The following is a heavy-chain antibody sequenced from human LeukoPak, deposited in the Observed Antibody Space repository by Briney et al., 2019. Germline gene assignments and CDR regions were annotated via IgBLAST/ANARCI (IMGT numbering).Heavy chain of an antibody. V-gene: IGHV4-31*03. CDR1: GGSISSGGHY. CDR3: ARGYYYDSSGYPY. D-gene: IGHD3-22*01. J-gene: IGHJ4*02. CDR2: IYYSGST. Sequence: SETLSLTCPVSGGSISSGGHYWSWIRQHPGKGLEWIGYIYYSGSTYYNPSLKSRVTISVDTSKNQFSLKLSSVTAADTAVYYCARGYYYDSSGYPYWGQGTLVTVSS.